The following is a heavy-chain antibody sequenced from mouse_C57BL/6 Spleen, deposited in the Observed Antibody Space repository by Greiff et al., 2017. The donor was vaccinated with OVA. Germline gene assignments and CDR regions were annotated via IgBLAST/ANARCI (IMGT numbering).Heavy chain of an antibody. CDR2: INYGGSST. CDR3: ARERDWDGGYFDV. V-gene: IGHV5-16*01. Sequence: EVHLVESEGGLVQPGRSMKLSCTASGFTFSDYYMAWVRQVPEKGLEWVANINYGGSSTYYLDSLKSRFIISRDNAKNILYLQMSSLKSEDTATYYCARERDWDGGYFDVWGTGTTVTVSS. J-gene: IGHJ1*03. D-gene: IGHD4-1*01. CDR1: GFTFSDYY.